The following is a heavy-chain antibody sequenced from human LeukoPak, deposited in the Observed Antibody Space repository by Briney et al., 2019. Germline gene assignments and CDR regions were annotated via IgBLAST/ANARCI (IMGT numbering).Heavy chain of an antibody. CDR2: IIPILGIA. J-gene: IGHJ5*02. Sequence: SVTDSFMASGGTFSSYAISWVRQAPGQGLEWMGRIIPILGIANYAQKFQGRVTITADKSTSTAYMELSSLRSEDTAVYYCARHEWLFSHCWFAPWGQGTLVTVSS. D-gene: IGHD3-3*01. V-gene: IGHV1-69*04. CDR1: GGTFSSYA. CDR3: ARHEWLFSHCWFAP.